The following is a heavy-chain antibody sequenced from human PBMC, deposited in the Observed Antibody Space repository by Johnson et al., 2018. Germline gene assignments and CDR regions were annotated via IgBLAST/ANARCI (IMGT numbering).Heavy chain of an antibody. V-gene: IGHV3-30*18. CDR2: ISYDGSNK. Sequence: QVQLVESGGGVVQPGRSLRLSCAASGFTFSSYGMHWVRQAPGKGLEWVAVISYDGSNKYYADSVKGRFTISRDNSKNTLYLQMNSLRAEDTAVYYCAKDLRRFATTFAEFFQHWGQGTLVTVSS. D-gene: IGHD1-26*01. CDR1: GFTFSSYG. J-gene: IGHJ1*01. CDR3: AKDLRRFATTFAEFFQH.